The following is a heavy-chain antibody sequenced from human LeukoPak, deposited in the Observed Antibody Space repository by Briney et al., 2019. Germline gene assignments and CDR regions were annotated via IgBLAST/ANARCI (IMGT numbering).Heavy chain of an antibody. CDR2: IIPIFGTA. CDR3: ARVRQTGYYYYYMDV. J-gene: IGHJ6*03. CDR1: GGTFSSYA. Sequence: SVKVSCKASGGTFSSYAISWVRQAPGQGLEWMGGIIPIFGTANYAQKFQGRVTITADESTSTAYMEVSSLRSEDTAVYYCARVRQTGYYYYYMDVWGKGTTVTVSS. V-gene: IGHV1-69*13.